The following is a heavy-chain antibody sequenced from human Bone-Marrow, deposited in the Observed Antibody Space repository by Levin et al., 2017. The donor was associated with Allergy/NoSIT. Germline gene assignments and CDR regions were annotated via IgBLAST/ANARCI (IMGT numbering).Heavy chain of an antibody. CDR1: GFTFSSYS. CDR3: ARDSSNYPPGWFDP. J-gene: IGHJ5*02. D-gene: IGHD2-2*01. CDR2: ISSTSSYI. Sequence: GGSLRLSCAASGFTFSSYSMNWVRQAPGKGLEWVSAISSTSSYIYYADSVKGRFTISRDNAKNSLYLQMNSLSAEDTAVYYCARDSSNYPPGWFDPWGQGTLVTVSS. V-gene: IGHV3-21*01.